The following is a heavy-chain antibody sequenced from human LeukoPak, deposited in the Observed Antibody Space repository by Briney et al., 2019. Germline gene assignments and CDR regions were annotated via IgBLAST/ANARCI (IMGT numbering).Heavy chain of an antibody. CDR3: ARGSAGGQLWDYYYYMDV. D-gene: IGHD5-18*01. CDR2: ISSNGGST. J-gene: IGHJ6*03. CDR1: GYTFSSYA. V-gene: IGHV3-64*01. Sequence: GGSLRLSCAASGYTFSSYAMHWVRQAPGKGLEYVSAISSNGGSTYYANSVKGRFTISRDNSKNTLYLQMGSLRAEDMAVYYCARGSAGGQLWDYYYYMDVWGKGTTVTVSS.